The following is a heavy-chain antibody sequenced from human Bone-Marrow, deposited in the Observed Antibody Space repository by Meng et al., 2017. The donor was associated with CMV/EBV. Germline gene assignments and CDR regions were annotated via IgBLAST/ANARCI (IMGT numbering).Heavy chain of an antibody. CDR3: SRGIAAAGTRWGSLSQTYYFDY. D-gene: IGHD6-13*01. CDR2: IILIPGII. CDR1: GASFSSHA. J-gene: IGHJ4*02. Sequence: SAKVSCKASGASFSSHAISWVRQAPGQGLEWMGEIILIPGIINYAQKFQGKVTITADKYTINAYIEVSSLRFEDTAVYYCSRGIAAAGTRWGSLSQTYYFDYWGQGTLVTVSS. V-gene: IGHV1-69*10.